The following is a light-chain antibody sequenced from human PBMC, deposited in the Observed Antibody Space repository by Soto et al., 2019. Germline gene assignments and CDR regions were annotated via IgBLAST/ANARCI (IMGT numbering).Light chain of an antibody. Sequence: IQMAQSPSTRSAYVGDRVTITCRASQSIGDSLAWYQQKPGKAPYLLISDVSSLERGVPSRFSGSGSGTEFTLTISSMQPDDFATFYCQQYTGYSRTFGQGTKVDIK. CDR2: DVS. J-gene: IGKJ1*01. V-gene: IGKV1-5*01. CDR3: QQYTGYSRT. CDR1: QSIGDS.